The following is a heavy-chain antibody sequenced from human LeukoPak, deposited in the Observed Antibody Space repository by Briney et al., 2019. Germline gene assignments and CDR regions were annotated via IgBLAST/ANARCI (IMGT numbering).Heavy chain of an antibody. V-gene: IGHV3-23*01. Sequence: GGSLRLSCAAFGFTFSSYAMSWVRQAPGKGLEWVSAISGSGGNTYYADSVKGRFTISRDNSKSTLYLQMNSLRAEDTAVYYCAKDQYGGNPQYYFNYWGQGTLVTVSS. J-gene: IGHJ4*02. D-gene: IGHD4-23*01. CDR2: ISGSGGNT. CDR3: AKDQYGGNPQYYFNY. CDR1: GFTFSSYA.